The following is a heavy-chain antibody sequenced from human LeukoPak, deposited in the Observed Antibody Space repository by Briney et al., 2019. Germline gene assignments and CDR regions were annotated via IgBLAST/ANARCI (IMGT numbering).Heavy chain of an antibody. CDR3: ARXXMGGDCFDY. V-gene: IGHV1-2*02. J-gene: IGHJ4*02. D-gene: IGHD2-21*01. CDR1: GYTFTGYY. Sequence: ASVKVSCKASGYTFTGYYMHWVRQAPGQGLEWMGWINPNSGGTSYAQKFQGRVTMTRDTSISTAYMELSRLRSDDTAVYYCARXXMGGDCFDYWGQGTLVTVSS. CDR2: INPNSGGT.